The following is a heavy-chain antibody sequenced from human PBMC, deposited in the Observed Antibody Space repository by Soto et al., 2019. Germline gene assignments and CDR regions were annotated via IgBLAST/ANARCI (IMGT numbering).Heavy chain of an antibody. D-gene: IGHD2-21*01. CDR1: GFTFSPYG. Sequence: QVQLVESGGGVVLPGRSLRLSCEASGFTFSPYGVHWVRQAPGKGLAWVAVIWSAGTNTYYADSVKGRFTISRDNSQNTLYREMNSLIAEDTAVYYCARNPRANLVDHWGQGNLVNVSA. V-gene: IGHV3-33*01. J-gene: IGHJ4*02. CDR2: IWSAGTNT. CDR3: ARNPRANLVDH.